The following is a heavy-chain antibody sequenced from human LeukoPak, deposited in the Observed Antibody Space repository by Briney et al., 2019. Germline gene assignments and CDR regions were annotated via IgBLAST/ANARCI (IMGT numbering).Heavy chain of an antibody. V-gene: IGHV5-51*01. J-gene: IGHJ4*02. D-gene: IGHD5-18*01. Sequence: GESLKISWKASGYSFSSYWIGWVRQMSGKGLEWLGIIAPSDSETRYTPSFQVQVTISVDKSLTTADLQWNSLKASDTAMYYCARQTAMGRSGDYWGQGTLVTVSS. CDR2: IAPSDSET. CDR1: GYSFSSYW. CDR3: ARQTAMGRSGDY.